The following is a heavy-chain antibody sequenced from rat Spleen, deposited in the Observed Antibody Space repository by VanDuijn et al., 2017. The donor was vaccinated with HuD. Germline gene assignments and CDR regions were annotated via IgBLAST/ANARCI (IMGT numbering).Heavy chain of an antibody. CDR2: IIYDGSRT. V-gene: IGHV5-29*01. J-gene: IGHJ2*01. D-gene: IGHD1-4*01. CDR3: TRRGTPYYFDY. Sequence: EVQLVESGGGLVQPGRSMKLSCAASGFIFSNYGMAWVRQAPKKGLEWVATIIYDGSRTYYRDSVKGRFTISRDNAKSTLYLQMDSLRSEDTATFYCTRRGTPYYFDYWGQGVMVTVSS. CDR1: GFIFSNYG.